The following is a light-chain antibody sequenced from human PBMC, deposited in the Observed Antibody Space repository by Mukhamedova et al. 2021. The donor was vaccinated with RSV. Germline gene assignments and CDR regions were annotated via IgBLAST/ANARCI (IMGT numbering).Light chain of an antibody. Sequence: WYQRRVHGKAPKVLIYDASNLEAGVPSRFSGSGSGTDFTFTISSLQAEDIATYYCQQYDNVPCTFGQGTKLVIK. CDR2: DAS. J-gene: IGKJ2*02. V-gene: IGKV1-33*01. CDR3: QQYDNVPCT.